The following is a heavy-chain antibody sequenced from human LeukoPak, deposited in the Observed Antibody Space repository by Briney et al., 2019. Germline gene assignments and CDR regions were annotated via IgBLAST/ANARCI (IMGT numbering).Heavy chain of an antibody. J-gene: IGHJ6*02. CDR2: INHSGST. D-gene: IGHD2-2*01. CDR3: ARERNIVVVPAAGYGMDV. CDR1: GGSFSGYY. V-gene: IGHV4-34*01. Sequence: PSETLSLTCAVYGGSFSGYYWSWIRQPPGKGLEWIGEINHSGSTNYNPSLKSRVTISVDTSKNQFSLKLSSVTAADTAVYYCARERNIVVVPAAGYGMDVWGQGTPVTVSS.